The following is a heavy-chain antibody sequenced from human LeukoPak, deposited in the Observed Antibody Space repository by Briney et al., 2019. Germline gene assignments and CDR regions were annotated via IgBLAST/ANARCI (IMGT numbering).Heavy chain of an antibody. J-gene: IGHJ4*02. CDR1: GYTFTSYY. D-gene: IGHD1-7*01. V-gene: IGHV1-46*01. CDR2: INPSGGST. CDR3: ATFTSWNYGDY. Sequence: ASVKVSCKASGYTFTSYYMHWVRQAPGQGLEWMGIINPSGGSTSYAQKFQGRVTMTRDTSTSTVYMELSSLRSEDTAVYYCATFTSWNYGDYWGQGTLVTVSS.